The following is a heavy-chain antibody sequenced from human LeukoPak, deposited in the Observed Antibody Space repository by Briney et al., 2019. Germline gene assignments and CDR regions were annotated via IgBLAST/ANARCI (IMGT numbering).Heavy chain of an antibody. V-gene: IGHV4-59*01. D-gene: IGHD6-13*01. CDR1: GGSISSYY. Sequence: SEALSLTCTVSGGSISSYYWSWIRQPPGKGLEWIGYIYYSGSTNYNPFLKSRVTISVDTSKNQFSLKLSSVTAADTAVYYCARERVRSSSWSGSVDWFDPWGQGTLVTVSS. CDR3: ARERVRSSSWSGSVDWFDP. CDR2: IYYSGST. J-gene: IGHJ5*02.